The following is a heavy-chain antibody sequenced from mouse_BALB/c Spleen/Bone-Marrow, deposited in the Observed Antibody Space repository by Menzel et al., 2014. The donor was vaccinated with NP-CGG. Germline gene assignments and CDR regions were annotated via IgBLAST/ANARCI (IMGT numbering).Heavy chain of an antibody. J-gene: IGHJ4*01. D-gene: IGHD2-4*01. CDR2: IWGDGST. Sequence: QVQLQQSGPGLVAPSQSLSITCTVSGFSLTGYGVSWVRQPPGKGLEWLGMIWGDGSTDYNSAHKSRLSINKDSSKSQVFLKMNSLQTDDTARYYCARDSFLITRALDYWGQGTSVTVSS. V-gene: IGHV2-6-7*01. CDR3: ARDSFLITRALDY. CDR1: GFSLTGYG.